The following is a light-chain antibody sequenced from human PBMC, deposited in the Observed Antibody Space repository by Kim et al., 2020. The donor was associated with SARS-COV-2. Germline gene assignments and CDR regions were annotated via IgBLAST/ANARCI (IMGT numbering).Light chain of an antibody. J-gene: IGLJ2*01. CDR2: EAN. CDR3: CAYAGRDTLI. Sequence: GQSITISCTGTSSDVGSYNLVSWYQHRPGKAPKLMIYEANKRPSGVSNRFSGSKSGNTASLTISGLQAEDEANYYCCAYAGRDTLIFGGVTKLTVL. V-gene: IGLV2-23*01. CDR1: SSDVGSYNL.